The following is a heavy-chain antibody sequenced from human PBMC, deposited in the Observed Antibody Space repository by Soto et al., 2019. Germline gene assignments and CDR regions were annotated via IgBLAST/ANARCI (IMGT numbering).Heavy chain of an antibody. D-gene: IGHD3-3*01. CDR3: AKVVVFWRAYDY. V-gene: IGHV3-30-3*01. CDR1: GFTFSSYA. Sequence: QVQLVESGGGVVQPGRSLRLSCAASGFTFSSYAMHWVRQAPGKGLEWVAVISYDGSNKYYAESVKGRFTISRDNSKNTLYLQMSSLRAEDTAVHYCAKVVVFWRAYDYWGQGTPVTVSS. J-gene: IGHJ4*02. CDR2: ISYDGSNK.